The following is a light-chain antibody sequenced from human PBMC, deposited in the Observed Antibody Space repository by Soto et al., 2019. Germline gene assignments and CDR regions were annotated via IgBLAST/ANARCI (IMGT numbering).Light chain of an antibody. CDR1: QGIGSA. V-gene: IGKV1-13*02. J-gene: IGKJ4*01. Sequence: AIQLTQSPSSLSASVGDRVTITCRASQGIGSALAWYQQRPGEAPRFLIYDASTLGSGVPLRFSGSVSGSYFTLTISTLQLEDFATYYCQQFNSYPLTFGGGTKVEIK. CDR3: QQFNSYPLT. CDR2: DAS.